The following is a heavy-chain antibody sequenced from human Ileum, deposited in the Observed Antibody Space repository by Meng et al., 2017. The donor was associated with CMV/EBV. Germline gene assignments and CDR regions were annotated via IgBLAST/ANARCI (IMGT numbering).Heavy chain of an antibody. CDR2: IKYDGSET. Sequence: GGSLRLSCAASGFNFAGYWMAWARQAPGKGLEWVANIKYDGSETYYVDSVKGRFTISRDNAKNSLYLQMNNLRAEDTAVYYCARENYFAYWGQGTLVTVSS. V-gene: IGHV3-7*01. CDR1: GFNFAGYW. J-gene: IGHJ4*02. CDR3: ARENYFAY.